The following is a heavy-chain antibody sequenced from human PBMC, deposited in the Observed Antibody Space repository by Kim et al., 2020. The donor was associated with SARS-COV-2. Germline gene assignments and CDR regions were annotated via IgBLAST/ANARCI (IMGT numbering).Heavy chain of an antibody. Sequence: ASVKVSCKASGYTFTSYYMHWVRQAPGQGLEWMGIINPSGGSTSYAQKFQGRVTMTRDTSTSTVYMELSSLRSEDTAVYYCAWDLTTVTAVTGYYYYGMELWGQGTRVTFSS. D-gene: IGHD4-4*01. V-gene: IGHV1-46*01. CDR1: GYTFTSYY. J-gene: IGHJ6*02. CDR3: AWDLTTVTAVTGYYYYGMEL. CDR2: INPSGGST.